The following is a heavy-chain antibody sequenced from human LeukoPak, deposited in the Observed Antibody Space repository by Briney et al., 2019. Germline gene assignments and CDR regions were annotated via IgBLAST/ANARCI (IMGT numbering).Heavy chain of an antibody. CDR3: ARGPSGYHNT. Sequence: GGSLRLSCAASGITVSNNEMTWVRQAPGRGLEWVSSISDDSTYYADSRKGRFTISRDNSKNTLHLQMNTLRAEDTAVYYCARGPSGYHNTGGQGTLVTVSS. CDR2: ISDDST. J-gene: IGHJ4*02. CDR1: GITVSNNE. D-gene: IGHD5-12*01. V-gene: IGHV3-38-3*01.